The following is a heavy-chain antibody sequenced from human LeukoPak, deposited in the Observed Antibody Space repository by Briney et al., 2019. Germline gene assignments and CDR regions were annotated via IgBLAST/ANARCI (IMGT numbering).Heavy chain of an antibody. J-gene: IGHJ4*02. V-gene: IGHV4-59*08. D-gene: IGHD2-2*01. CDR1: GGSISSYY. CDR3: ALVVVPAATFDY. CDR2: IYYSGST. Sequence: SETLSLTCTVSGGSISSYYWSWIRQPPGKGLEWIGYIYYSGSTYYNPSLKSRVTISVDTSKNQFSLKLSSVTAADTAVYYCALVVVPAATFDYWGQGTLVTVSS.